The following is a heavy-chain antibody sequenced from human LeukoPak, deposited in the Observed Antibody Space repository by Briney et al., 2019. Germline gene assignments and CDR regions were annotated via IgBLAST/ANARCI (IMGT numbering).Heavy chain of an antibody. J-gene: IGHJ4*02. CDR3: ARGGGDY. CDR2: ISSNGGST. CDR1: GFTFSSYA. V-gene: IGHV3-64*04. D-gene: IGHD3-3*01. Sequence: GGSLRLSCSASGFTFSSYAMHWVRQAPGKGLEYVSAISSNGGSTYYADSVKGRFTISRDNAENSLYLQMNSLRAEDTAVYYCARGGGDYWGRGTPVTVSS.